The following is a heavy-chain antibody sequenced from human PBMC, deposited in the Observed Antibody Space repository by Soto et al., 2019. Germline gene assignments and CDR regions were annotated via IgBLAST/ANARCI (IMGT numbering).Heavy chain of an antibody. V-gene: IGHV4-30-4*01. Sequence: QVQLQESGPGLVKPSQTLSLTCTDSGDSFSSADYKWSWIRQPPGKGLEWIGYIYYSGYTYNNPSLKSRLTMSLDTSKNQFFLKLSSVTAADTAVYYCARNIDYVAFDYWSQGTLVTVS. D-gene: IGHD4-17*01. CDR1: GDSFSSADYK. CDR2: IYYSGYT. J-gene: IGHJ4*02. CDR3: ARNIDYVAFDY.